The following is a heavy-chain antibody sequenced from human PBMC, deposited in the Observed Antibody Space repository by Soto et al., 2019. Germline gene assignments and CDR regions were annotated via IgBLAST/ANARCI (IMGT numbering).Heavy chain of an antibody. CDR2: IYRNDDE. CDR1: GFSLTTSGVG. D-gene: IGHD6-6*01. Sequence: QITLKESGPALVKPTQTLTLTCTFSGFSLTTSGVGVGWIRQPPGKALEWLALIYRNDDERYSPSLRSRLTITKDTTKNQVVLTMTNMDAVDTATYYCAPSRRSSGDAFDFWGQGTMVTVSS. CDR3: APSRRSSGDAFDF. J-gene: IGHJ3*01. V-gene: IGHV2-5*01.